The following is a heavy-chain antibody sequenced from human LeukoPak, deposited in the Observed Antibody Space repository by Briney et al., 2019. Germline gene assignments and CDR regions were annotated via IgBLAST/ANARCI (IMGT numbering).Heavy chain of an antibody. CDR3: ARHPDPSGYDFWSGYAFHI. Sequence: SETLSLTCTVSGGSISSYYWSWIRRPAGKGLEWIGRIYTTGSTNYNPSLKSRVNMSVDTSKNQFSLKLSSVTAADTAVYYYARHPDPSGYDFWSGYAFHIWGQGTMVTVSS. J-gene: IGHJ3*02. CDR2: IYTTGST. V-gene: IGHV4-4*07. D-gene: IGHD3-3*01. CDR1: GGSISSYY.